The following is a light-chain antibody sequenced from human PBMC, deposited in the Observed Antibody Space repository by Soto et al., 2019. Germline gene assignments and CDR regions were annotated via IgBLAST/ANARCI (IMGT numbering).Light chain of an antibody. CDR2: ATS. V-gene: IGKV1-39*01. Sequence: DIQMTQSPSSLAPSVGDRVTITCRASQVIHSYLNWYQQKPGKAPNLLICATSTLQSGVPSRFSGSGSGTDFTLTISSLQPEDFATYYCQQRETFGPGTKVDIK. CDR1: QVIHSY. CDR3: QQRET. J-gene: IGKJ3*01.